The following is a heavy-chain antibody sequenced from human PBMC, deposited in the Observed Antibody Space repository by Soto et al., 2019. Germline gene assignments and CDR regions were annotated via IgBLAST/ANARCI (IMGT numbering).Heavy chain of an antibody. Sequence: GASLKISCTGSGYSFTSYLISWVRQMPGKGLEWMGRIDPSYSYTNYSPSFQGHVTISADKSISTAYLQWSSLKASDTAMYYCARIREANYYYDSSGYWSPWGQGTLVTVSS. CDR1: GYSFTSYL. D-gene: IGHD3-22*01. CDR2: IDPSYSYT. CDR3: ARIREANYYYDSSGYWSP. V-gene: IGHV5-10-1*01. J-gene: IGHJ4*02.